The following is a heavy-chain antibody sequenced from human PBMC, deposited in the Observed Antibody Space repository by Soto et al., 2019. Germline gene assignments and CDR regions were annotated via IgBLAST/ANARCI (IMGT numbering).Heavy chain of an antibody. V-gene: IGHV4-34*01. CDR1: VGSFRGYY. Sequence: PSETLSLTCAVYVGSFRGYYWSWIRQPPGKGLEWIGEINHSGRTNYNPSLESRVTISVDTSKNQFSLKLSSVTAADTAVYYCARLTYSSSWYSLDYWGQGTLVTVSS. CDR3: ARLTYSSSWYSLDY. J-gene: IGHJ4*02. D-gene: IGHD6-13*01. CDR2: INHSGRT.